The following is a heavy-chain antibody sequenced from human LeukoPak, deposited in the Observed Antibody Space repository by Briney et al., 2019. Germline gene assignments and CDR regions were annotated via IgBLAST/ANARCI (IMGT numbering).Heavy chain of an antibody. V-gene: IGHV1-18*01. CDR1: GYTFTSYG. CDR2: ISAYNGNT. J-gene: IGHJ6*03. CDR3: ARDGSGSYYNFLGNYYYYYYMDV. Sequence: GGSVRVSCKGSGYTFTSYGMRWGRQGPGQGVEGVGWISAYNGNTKYAQKLQGRVTMTTDTSTSTAYMELRSLRSDDTAVYYCARDGSGSYYNFLGNYYYYYYMDVWGKGTTVTISS. D-gene: IGHD3-10*01.